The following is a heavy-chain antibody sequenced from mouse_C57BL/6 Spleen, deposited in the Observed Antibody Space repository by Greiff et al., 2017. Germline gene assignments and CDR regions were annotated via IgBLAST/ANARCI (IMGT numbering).Heavy chain of an antibody. CDR1: GYTFTSYW. CDR3: ASSYSNYPIDY. CDR2: IDPSDSYT. V-gene: IGHV1-69*01. J-gene: IGHJ2*01. D-gene: IGHD2-5*01. Sequence: VQLQQPGAELVMPGASVKLSCKASGYTFTSYWMHWVKQGPGQGLEWIGEIDPSDSYTNYNQKFKGKSTLTVDKSSSTAYMQLSSLTSEDSAVYYCASSYSNYPIDYWGQGTTLTVSS.